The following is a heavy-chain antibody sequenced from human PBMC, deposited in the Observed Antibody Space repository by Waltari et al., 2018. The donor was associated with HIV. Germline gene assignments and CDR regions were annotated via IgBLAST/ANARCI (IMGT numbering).Heavy chain of an antibody. D-gene: IGHD4-4*01. J-gene: IGHJ4*02. Sequence: VHLLQSGAEMKKPGASVTVSCTTSGYTFTNFYIHWVRQAPGQGLVWVGMVNPDGGGALYQEAFPSRLTLTADTSTSTAYLDLTDLTSEDAATYFCGRGTTDYINYWGQGSLVTVSS. CDR3: GRGTTDYINY. V-gene: IGHV1-46*01. CDR2: VNPDGGGA. CDR1: GYTFTNFY.